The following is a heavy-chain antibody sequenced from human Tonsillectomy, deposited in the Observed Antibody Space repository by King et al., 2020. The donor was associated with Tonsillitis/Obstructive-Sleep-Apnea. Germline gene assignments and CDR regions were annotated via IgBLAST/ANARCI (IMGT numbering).Heavy chain of an antibody. CDR3: ACAYYDFWSGSGALDS. D-gene: IGHD3-3*01. CDR1: GFTFSTYV. J-gene: IGHJ4*02. CDR2: IGGSGYGGTT. V-gene: IGHV3-23*04. Sequence: VQLVESGGGFIQPGGSLRLSCAASGFTFSTYVMAWVRQAPGKGLKWVSAIGGSGYGGTTYYADSVKGRFTISRDNSKNTLYLQMNSLRAEDTAVYYCACAYYDFWSGSGALDSWGQGTLVTVSP.